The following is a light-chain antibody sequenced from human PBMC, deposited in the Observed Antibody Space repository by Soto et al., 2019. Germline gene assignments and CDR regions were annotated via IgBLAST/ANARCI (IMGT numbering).Light chain of an antibody. Sequence: EIVMTQSPATLSVSPGERATLSCRASQSVSSKLRWYQQKPGQAPRLLIYGASIRATGIPARFSGSGSGTEFTLTISSLQSEDFAVYYCQQYNNWPRTFGPGTKVDIK. CDR1: QSVSSK. J-gene: IGKJ3*01. V-gene: IGKV3-15*01. CDR3: QQYNNWPRT. CDR2: GAS.